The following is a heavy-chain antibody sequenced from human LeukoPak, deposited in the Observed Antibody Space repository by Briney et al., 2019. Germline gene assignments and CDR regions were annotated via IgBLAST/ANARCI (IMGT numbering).Heavy chain of an antibody. CDR3: ARGPRYCSSTSCYFPWFDP. V-gene: IGHV7-4-1*01. Sequence: ASVKVSCKASGYTFTSYAMNWVRQAPGQGLGWMGWINTNTGNPTYAQGFTGRFVFSLDTSVSTAYLQICSLKAEDTAVYYCARGPRYCSSTSCYFPWFDPWGQGTLVTVSS. J-gene: IGHJ5*02. CDR1: GYTFTSYA. D-gene: IGHD2-2*01. CDR2: INTNTGNP.